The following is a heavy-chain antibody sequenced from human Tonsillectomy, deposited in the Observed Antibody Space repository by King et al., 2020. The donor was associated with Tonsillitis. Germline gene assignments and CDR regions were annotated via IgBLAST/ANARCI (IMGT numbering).Heavy chain of an antibody. CDR2: IYSGGSST. Sequence: VQLVESGGGLVQPGGSLRLSCAASGFTFSSYAMSWVRQAPGKGLEWVSVIYSGGSSTYYADSVKGRFTSSRDNSKNTLYLQMNSLRAEDTAVYYCAKDSSKATGAFDIWGQGTMVTVSS. D-gene: IGHD5-12*01. CDR3: AKDSSKATGAFDI. J-gene: IGHJ3*02. CDR1: GFTFSSYA. V-gene: IGHV3-23*03.